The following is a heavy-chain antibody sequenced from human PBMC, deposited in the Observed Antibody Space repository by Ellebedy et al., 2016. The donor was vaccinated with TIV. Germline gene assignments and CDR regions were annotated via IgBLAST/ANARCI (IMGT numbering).Heavy chain of an antibody. D-gene: IGHD1-26*01. V-gene: IGHV1-69*13. CDR2: IIPTIGTT. Sequence: AASVKVSCKASGYTFTGYYIHWVRRAPGQGLEWVGRIIPTIGTTNYSEKLRGRVVITADDSTTTAYMELSSLRSDDTAIYYCARGPIGVPAVSKVPPTDYWGQGTLVTVSS. J-gene: IGHJ4*02. CDR3: ARGPIGVPAVSKVPPTDY. CDR1: GYTFTGYY.